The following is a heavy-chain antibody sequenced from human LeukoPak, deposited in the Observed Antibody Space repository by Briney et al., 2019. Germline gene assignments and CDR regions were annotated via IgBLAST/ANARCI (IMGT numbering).Heavy chain of an antibody. CDR3: ARDLIQLFLSFDY. CDR2: ISGPSHYI. Sequence: GGSLRLSCAVSGFTFSSYSMNWVRQAPGKGLEWVASISGPSHYIYYADSVKGRFTISRDNAKNLLFLQMHSLRAEDTAVYYCARDLIQLFLSFDYWGQGSLVTVSS. V-gene: IGHV3-21*06. D-gene: IGHD5-18*01. CDR1: GFTFSSYS. J-gene: IGHJ4*02.